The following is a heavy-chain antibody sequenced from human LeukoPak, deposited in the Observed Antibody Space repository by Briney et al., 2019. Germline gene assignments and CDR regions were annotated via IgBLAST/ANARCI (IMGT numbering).Heavy chain of an antibody. V-gene: IGHV3-30*02. Sequence: GGSLRLSCAASGFTFNTYPMHWVRQAPGKGLEWVAPIQDDGAKTNYADSVRGRFTISRDNSRSTVYLQMNSLKPDDTAVYYCATQTITLVVVISPFDYWGQGALVTVPS. CDR2: IQDDGAKT. CDR1: GFTFNTYP. D-gene: IGHD3-22*01. CDR3: ATQTITLVVVISPFDY. J-gene: IGHJ4*02.